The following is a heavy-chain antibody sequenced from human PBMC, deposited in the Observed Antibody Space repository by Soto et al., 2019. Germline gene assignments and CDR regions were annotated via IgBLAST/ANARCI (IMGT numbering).Heavy chain of an antibody. J-gene: IGHJ4*02. CDR3: IRMDTAMVDY. Sequence: QLQLQESGPGLVKPSETLSLTCTVSGGSISSSSYYWGWIRQPPGKGLEWIGSIYYSGSTYYNRYLKSRVTISVDTSKNQFSLKLSSVTAADTAVYYCIRMDTAMVDYWGQGTLVTVSS. CDR2: IYYSGST. D-gene: IGHD5-18*01. CDR1: GGSISSSSYY. V-gene: IGHV4-39*01.